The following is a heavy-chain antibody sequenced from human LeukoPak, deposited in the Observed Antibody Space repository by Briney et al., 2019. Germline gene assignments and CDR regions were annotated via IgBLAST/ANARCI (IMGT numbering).Heavy chain of an antibody. V-gene: IGHV5-10-1*01. CDR3: ARQLTSGDCDY. CDR2: INPADSQT. CDR1: GYSFTSYW. Sequence: GESLRISCQGSGYSFTSYWICWVRQMPGRGLEWMGRINPADSQTNYSPSFQGHVTISADKSISTVYLQWSTLKASDTAMYYCARQLTSGDCDYWGQGTLVTVSS. D-gene: IGHD1-1*01. J-gene: IGHJ4*02.